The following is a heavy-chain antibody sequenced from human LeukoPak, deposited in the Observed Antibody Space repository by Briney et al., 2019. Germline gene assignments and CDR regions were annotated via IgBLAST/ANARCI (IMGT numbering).Heavy chain of an antibody. CDR2: IYSGGST. J-gene: IGHJ4*02. V-gene: IGHV3-66*01. Sequence: PGGPLRLSCAASGFTVSSNYMNWVRQAPGKGLEWVSVIYSGGSTYYADSVKGRFIISRDNSRNTLYLQMNSLRAEDTAVYYCARDSSSYYYFDYWGQGTLVTVSS. CDR1: GFTVSSNY. D-gene: IGHD6-13*01. CDR3: ARDSSSYYYFDY.